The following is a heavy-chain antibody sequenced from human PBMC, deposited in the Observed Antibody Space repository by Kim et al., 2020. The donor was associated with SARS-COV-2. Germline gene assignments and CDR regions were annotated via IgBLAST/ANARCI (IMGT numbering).Heavy chain of an antibody. V-gene: IGHV3-33*06. CDR3: AKEGTLGGYSYGSYYFDY. CDR1: GFTFSSYG. Sequence: GGSLRLSCAASGFTFSSYGMHWVRQAPGKGLEWVAVIWYDGSNKYYADSVKGRFTISRDNSKNTLYLQMNSLRAEDTAVYYCAKEGTLGGYSYGSYYFDYWGQGTLVTVSS. CDR2: IWYDGSNK. J-gene: IGHJ4*02. D-gene: IGHD5-18*01.